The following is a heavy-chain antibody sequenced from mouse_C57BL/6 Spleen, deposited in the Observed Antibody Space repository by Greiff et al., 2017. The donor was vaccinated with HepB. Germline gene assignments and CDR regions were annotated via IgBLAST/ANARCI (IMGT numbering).Heavy chain of an antibody. CDR2: ISSGSSTI. D-gene: IGHD1-1*01. CDR3: ATGDYYGSTHYAMDY. V-gene: IGHV5-17*01. Sequence: EVQRVESGGGLVKPGGSLKLSCAASGFTFSDYGMHWVRQAPEKGLEWVAYISSGSSTIYYADTVKGRFTISSDNAKNTLFLQMTSLRSEDTAMYYCATGDYYGSTHYAMDYWGQGTSVTVSS. J-gene: IGHJ4*01. CDR1: GFTFSDYG.